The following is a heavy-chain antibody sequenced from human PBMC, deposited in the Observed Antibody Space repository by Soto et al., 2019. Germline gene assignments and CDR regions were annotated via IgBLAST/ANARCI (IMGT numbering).Heavy chain of an antibody. CDR1: GFTFSSYS. D-gene: IGHD6-13*01. CDR2: ISSSSSYI. J-gene: IGHJ5*02. V-gene: IGHV3-21*01. Sequence: GGSLRLSCAASGFTFSSYSMNWVRQAPGKGLEWVSSISSSSSYIYYADSVKGRFTISRDNAKNSLYLQMNSLRAKDTAVYYCAREEYSSSWYWFDPWGQGTLVTVSS. CDR3: AREEYSSSWYWFDP.